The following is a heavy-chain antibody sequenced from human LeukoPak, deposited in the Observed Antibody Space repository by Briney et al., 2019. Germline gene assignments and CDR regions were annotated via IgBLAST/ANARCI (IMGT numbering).Heavy chain of an antibody. CDR1: GFTFSSYA. V-gene: IGHV3-23*01. CDR3: ASCPLRFLEWLVLSGCSFDY. CDR2: ISGSGGST. D-gene: IGHD3-3*01. J-gene: IGHJ4*02. Sequence: GGSLRLSCAASGFTFSSYAMSWVRQAPGKGLEWVSAISGSGGSTYYADSVKGRFTISRDNSKNTLYLQMNSLRAEDTAVYYCASCPLRFLEWLVLSGCSFDYWGQGTLVTVSS.